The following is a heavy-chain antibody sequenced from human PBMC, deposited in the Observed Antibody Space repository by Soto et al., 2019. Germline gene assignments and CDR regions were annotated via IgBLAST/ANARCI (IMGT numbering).Heavy chain of an antibody. J-gene: IGHJ6*02. V-gene: IGHV4-59*01. CDR3: ARALADYYDSSGNVGVSNGLDV. CDR2: ICNSGST. Sequence: SKILSLTCSVSGGSITSYYLTWIRHPPGKGLEWIGYICNSGSTNYSPSLKSRFTSSSDTSNNQGSLKVRSVTGADTAVYYCARALADYYDSSGNVGVSNGLDVWGQGTTVTVSS. CDR1: GGSITSYY. D-gene: IGHD3-22*01.